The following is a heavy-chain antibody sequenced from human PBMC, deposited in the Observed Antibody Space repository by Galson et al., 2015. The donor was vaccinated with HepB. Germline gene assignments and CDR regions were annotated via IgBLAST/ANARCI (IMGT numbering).Heavy chain of an antibody. V-gene: IGHV1-69*13. CDR2: IIPIFGTA. CDR3: ASSRDGYIDFDY. CDR1: GGTFSSYA. J-gene: IGHJ4*02. Sequence: SVKVSCKASGGTFSSYAISWVRQAPGQGLEWMGGIIPIFGTANYAQKFQGRVTITADESTSTAYMELSSLRSEDAAVYYCASSRDGYIDFDYWGQGTLVTVSS. D-gene: IGHD5-24*01.